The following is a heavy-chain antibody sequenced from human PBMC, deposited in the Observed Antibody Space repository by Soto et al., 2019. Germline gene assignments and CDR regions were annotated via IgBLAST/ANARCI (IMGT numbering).Heavy chain of an antibody. CDR1: GFTFSSYA. V-gene: IGHV3-30-3*01. CDR3: ASDKGDYIHTGHYYYHGMDV. Sequence: GGSLRLSCAASGFTFSSYAMHWVRQAPGKGLEWVAVISYDGSNKYYADSVKGRFTISRDNSKNTLYLQMNSLRAEDTAVYYCASDKGDYIHTGHYYYHGMDVWGQGTTVTVSS. D-gene: IGHD4-17*01. CDR2: ISYDGSNK. J-gene: IGHJ6*02.